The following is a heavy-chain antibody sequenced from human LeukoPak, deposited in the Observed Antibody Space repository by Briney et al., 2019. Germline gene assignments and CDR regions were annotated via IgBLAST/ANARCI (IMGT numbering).Heavy chain of an antibody. V-gene: IGHV4-30-4*01. CDR1: GGSISSGDYY. D-gene: IGHD3-22*01. Sequence: SQTLSLTCTVSGGSISSGDYYWSWIRQPPGKGLEWIAYMYYSGSTYYNPSLKSRVTMSAHTSKNQLSLKVSSVTAADTAGYYCARLYYYDSRIDPWGQGILVTVSS. CDR3: ARLYYYDSRIDP. CDR2: MYYSGST. J-gene: IGHJ5*02.